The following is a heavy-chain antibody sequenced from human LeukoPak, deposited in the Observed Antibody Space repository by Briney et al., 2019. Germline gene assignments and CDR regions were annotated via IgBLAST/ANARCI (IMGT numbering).Heavy chain of an antibody. V-gene: IGHV3-74*01. D-gene: IGHD2/OR15-2a*01. CDR1: GLTFHNTW. J-gene: IGHJ3*01. CDR2: IKGDGITT. Sequence: RGSLRLSCAASGLTFHNTWMHWIRQAPGKGLVWVSRIKGDGITTTYADSVKGRFTISRDNAKNTLYLQMNSLRAEDTAVYYCAADGEYAFLVWGQGTMFTVSS. CDR3: AADGEYAFLV.